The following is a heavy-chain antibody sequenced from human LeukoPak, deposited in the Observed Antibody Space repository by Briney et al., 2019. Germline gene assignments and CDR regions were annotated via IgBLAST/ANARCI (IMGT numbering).Heavy chain of an antibody. CDR3: ARVQSGDFWSGYRDYYYYYMDV. V-gene: IGHV1-69*13. J-gene: IGHJ6*03. CDR1: GGTFSSYA. Sequence: SVKVSCKASGGTFSSYAISWVRQAPGQGLEWMGGIIPIFGTANYAQKFQGRVTITADESTSTAYMEPSSLRSEDTAVYYCARVQSGDFWSGYRDYYYYYMDVWGKGTTVTVSS. CDR2: IIPIFGTA. D-gene: IGHD3-3*01.